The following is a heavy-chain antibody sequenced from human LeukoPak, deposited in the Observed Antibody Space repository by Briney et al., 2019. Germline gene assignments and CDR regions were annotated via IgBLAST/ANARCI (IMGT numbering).Heavy chain of an antibody. V-gene: IGHV3-21*01. D-gene: IGHD3-10*01. CDR2: ISSSSSYI. Sequence: PGGSLRLSCAASGFTFSSYSMNWVRQAPGEGLEWVSSISSSSSYIYYADSVKGRFTISRDNAKNSLYLQMNSLRAEDTAVYYCARDCWDYGSGSYCGIDYWGQGTLVTVSS. J-gene: IGHJ4*02. CDR3: ARDCWDYGSGSYCGIDY. CDR1: GFTFSSYS.